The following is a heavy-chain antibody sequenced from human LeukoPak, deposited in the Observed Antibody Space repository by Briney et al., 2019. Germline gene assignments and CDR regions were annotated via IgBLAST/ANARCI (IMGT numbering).Heavy chain of an antibody. CDR2: VKGDGSGT. V-gene: IGHV3-74*01. D-gene: IGHD6-19*01. J-gene: IGHJ4*02. CDR1: RFTFSSYW. Sequence: PEGSLRLSCAASRFTFSSYWMHWVRQGPGKGLVWVSRVKGDGSGTSHADSVKGRFTISRDNAKNTLFLQMTSLRAEDTAVYYCVRGNSGSRTTPFDYWGQGTLVTVSS. CDR3: VRGNSGSRTTPFDY.